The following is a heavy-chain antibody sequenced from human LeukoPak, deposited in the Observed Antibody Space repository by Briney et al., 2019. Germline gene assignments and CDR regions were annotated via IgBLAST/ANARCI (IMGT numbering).Heavy chain of an antibody. CDR3: ARVMGRYCSSTSCYVDY. Sequence: GGSLRLSCAASGITFSSYAMHWVRQAPGKGLEWVAVISYDGSNKYYADSVKGRFTISRDNSKNTLYLQMNSLRAEDTAVYYCARVMGRYCSSTSCYVDYWGQGTLVTASS. CDR2: ISYDGSNK. J-gene: IGHJ4*02. V-gene: IGHV3-30*04. D-gene: IGHD2-2*01. CDR1: GITFSSYA.